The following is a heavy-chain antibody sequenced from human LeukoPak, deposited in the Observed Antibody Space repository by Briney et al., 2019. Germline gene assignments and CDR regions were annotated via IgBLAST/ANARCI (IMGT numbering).Heavy chain of an antibody. CDR1: GGSVSDYY. CDR2: ISYSGTT. Sequence: SETLSLTCTISGGSVSDYYWSWIRQPPGKGLEWIAYISYSGTTTYNPSLKSRVSMSVDTSKNQLSLNLNSVTAADTAMYYCARAGGGYSFDSWGHGSLVTVSS. V-gene: IGHV4-59*02. D-gene: IGHD3-22*01. J-gene: IGHJ4*01. CDR3: ARAGGGYSFDS.